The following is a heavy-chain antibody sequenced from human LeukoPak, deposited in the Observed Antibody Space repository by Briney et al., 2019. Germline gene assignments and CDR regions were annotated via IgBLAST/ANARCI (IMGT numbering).Heavy chain of an antibody. CDR3: AKDLNYYGDY. V-gene: IGHV3-30*18. J-gene: IGHJ4*02. CDR2: ISYDGSNK. Sequence: GSLRLSCAASGFTFDDYAMHWVRQAPGKGLEWVAVISYDGSNKYYADSVKGRFTISRDNSKNTLYLQMNSLRAEDTAVYYCAKDLNYYGDYWGQGTLVTVSS. CDR1: GFTFDDYA.